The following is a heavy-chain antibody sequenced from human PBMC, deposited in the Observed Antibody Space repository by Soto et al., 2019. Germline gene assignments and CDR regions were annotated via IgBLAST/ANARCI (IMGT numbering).Heavy chain of an antibody. Sequence: SVKVSCKASGGTFSSYAISWVRQAPGQGLEWMGGIIPIFGTANYAQKFQGRVTITADESTSTAYMELSSLRSEDTAVYYCARTVVVPAAKGGPAYYYGMDVWGQGTTVTVSS. J-gene: IGHJ6*02. CDR3: ARTVVVPAAKGGPAYYYGMDV. CDR2: IIPIFGTA. V-gene: IGHV1-69*13. D-gene: IGHD2-2*01. CDR1: GGTFSSYA.